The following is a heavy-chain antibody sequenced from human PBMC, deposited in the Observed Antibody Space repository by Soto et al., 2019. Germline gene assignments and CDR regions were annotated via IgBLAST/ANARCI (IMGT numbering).Heavy chain of an antibody. D-gene: IGHD4-17*01. CDR2: IYYSGST. J-gene: IGHJ4*02. V-gene: IGHV4-31*03. CDR3: AFLTPKYGDYVFDY. CDR1: GGSISSGGYY. Sequence: SETLSLTCTVSGGSISSGGYYWSWIRQHPGKGLEWIGYIYYSGSTYYNPSLKSRVTIPVDTSKNQFSLKLSSVTAADTAVYYCAFLTPKYGDYVFDYWGQGTLVTVSS.